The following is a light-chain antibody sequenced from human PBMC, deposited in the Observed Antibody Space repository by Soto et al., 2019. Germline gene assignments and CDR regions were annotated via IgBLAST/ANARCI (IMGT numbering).Light chain of an antibody. CDR2: AAS. CDR3: QQYNNWS. Sequence: EMVMTQSPATLSVSPGERATLSCRASQSVGSNLAWYQQKPGQAPRLLIYAASTRATGIPARFSGSGSGTEFTLTISSLQSEDFAVYYCQQYNNWSFGQGTRM. CDR1: QSVGSN. J-gene: IGKJ5*01. V-gene: IGKV3-15*01.